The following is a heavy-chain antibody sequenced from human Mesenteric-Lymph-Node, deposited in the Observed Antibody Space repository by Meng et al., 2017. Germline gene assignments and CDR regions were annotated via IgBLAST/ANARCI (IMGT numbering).Heavy chain of an antibody. CDR3: AKDGGVGFTGFDH. Sequence: GESLKISCAASGFTFSNSAMNWVRQAPGKGLEWVSSIIRSGGSTYYADSVKGRFTISRDNSKNTLFLEMNSLRPEDTAVYYCAKDGGVGFTGFDHWSQGTLVTVSS. CDR2: IIRSGGST. D-gene: IGHD3-16*01. CDR1: GFTFSNSA. J-gene: IGHJ4*02. V-gene: IGHV3-23*01.